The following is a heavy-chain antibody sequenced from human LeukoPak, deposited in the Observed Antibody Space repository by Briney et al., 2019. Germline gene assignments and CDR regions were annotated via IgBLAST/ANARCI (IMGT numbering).Heavy chain of an antibody. V-gene: IGHV4-59*01. CDR3: ARDGLWSGAPFYTGMDV. CDR2: IYNSGST. CDR1: GGSISSYY. Sequence: SETLSLTCSVSGGSISSYYWSWIRQPPGKGLEWIGYIYNSGSTNYNPSLKSRVTISVDTSKNQFSLKLSSVTAADTAVYYCARDGLWSGAPFYTGMDVWGKGPRSPSPQ. D-gene: IGHD3-10*02. J-gene: IGHJ6*04.